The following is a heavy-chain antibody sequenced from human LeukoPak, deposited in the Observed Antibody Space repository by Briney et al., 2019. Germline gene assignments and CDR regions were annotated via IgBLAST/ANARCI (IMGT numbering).Heavy chain of an antibody. Sequence: GGSLRLSCAASGFTFNSYAMYWVRQAPGKGLEWVSGIFGSGGSAHYADSVKGRFTISRDNSKNTVYLQMDSLRVEDTAVYYCGKTTTGYSSGRYPSWPVDYWGQGTLVTVSS. CDR1: GFTFNSYA. V-gene: IGHV3-23*01. CDR3: GKTTTGYSSGRYPSWPVDY. D-gene: IGHD6-19*01. J-gene: IGHJ4*02. CDR2: IFGSGGSA.